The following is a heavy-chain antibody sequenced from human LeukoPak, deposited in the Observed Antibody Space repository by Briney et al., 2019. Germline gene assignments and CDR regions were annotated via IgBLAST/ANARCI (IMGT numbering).Heavy chain of an antibody. CDR3: ARLMMATNYYFHY. CDR2: IYYSGSP. V-gene: IGHV4-39*01. Sequence: PSETLSLTCTVSVGSIISSSYYWGWIRHPPGKGLEWIGSIYYSGSPYYNTSLKSRLNISVHTSKNQLSLKLSSVTDADTAVYYCARLMMATNYYFHYGGEGTLVPVPS. CDR1: VGSIISSSYY. J-gene: IGHJ4*02. D-gene: IGHD5-24*01.